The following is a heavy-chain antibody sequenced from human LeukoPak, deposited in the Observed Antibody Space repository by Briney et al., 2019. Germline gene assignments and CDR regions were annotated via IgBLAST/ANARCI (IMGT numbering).Heavy chain of an antibody. V-gene: IGHV1-69*13. CDR3: ARDRLGYCSGGSCSPFDY. CDR1: GGTFSSYA. Sequence: SVKVSCKASGGTFSSYAISWVRQAPGQGLEWMGGIIPIFGTANYAQKFQGRVTITADESTGTAYMELSSLRSEDTAVYYCARDRLGYCSGGSCSPFDYWGQGTLVTVSS. J-gene: IGHJ4*02. CDR2: IIPIFGTA. D-gene: IGHD2-15*01.